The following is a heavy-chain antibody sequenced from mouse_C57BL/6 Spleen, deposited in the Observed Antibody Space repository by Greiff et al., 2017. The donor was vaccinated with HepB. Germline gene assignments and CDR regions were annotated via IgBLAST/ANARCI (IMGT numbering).Heavy chain of an antibody. CDR2: IYPRSGNT. V-gene: IGHV1-81*01. D-gene: IGHD1-3*01. J-gene: IGHJ4*01. CDR1: GYTFTSYG. Sequence: VKLMESGAELARPGASVKLSCKASGYTFTSYGISWVKQRTGQGLEWIGEIYPRSGNTYYNEKFKGKATLTADKSSSSAYMELRSLTSENTAVYFCAMGLKSPEDYALDYWGQGTSVTVSS. CDR3: AMGLKSPEDYALDY.